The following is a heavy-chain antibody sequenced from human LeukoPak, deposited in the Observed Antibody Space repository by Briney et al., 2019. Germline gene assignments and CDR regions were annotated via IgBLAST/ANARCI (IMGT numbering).Heavy chain of an antibody. Sequence: SSETLSLTCTVSGGSISSYYWSWIRQPPGKGLEWIGYIYYSGSTNYNPSLKSRVTISVDTSKNQFSLKLSSVTAADTAVYYCARDGDSYCSSTSCREEVGGPYYMDVWGKGTTVTVSS. J-gene: IGHJ6*03. CDR3: ARDGDSYCSSTSCREEVGGPYYMDV. V-gene: IGHV4-59*01. D-gene: IGHD2-2*01. CDR2: IYYSGST. CDR1: GGSISSYY.